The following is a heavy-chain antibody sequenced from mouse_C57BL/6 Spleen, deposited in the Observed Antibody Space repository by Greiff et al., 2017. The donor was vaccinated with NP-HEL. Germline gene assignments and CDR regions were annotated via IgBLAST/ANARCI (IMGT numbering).Heavy chain of an antibody. CDR2: IYPRDGST. CDR1: GYTFTSYD. J-gene: IGHJ2*01. V-gene: IGHV1-85*01. D-gene: IGHD1-1*01. Sequence: QVQLQQSGPELVKPGASVKLSCKASGYTFTSYDINWVKQRPGQGLEWIGWIYPRDGSTRYTEKLKGQATLTVDTSSSTAYMELHSLTSEDSAVYCCAKGTVVAEDYFDYWGQGTTLTVSS. CDR3: AKGTVVAEDYFDY.